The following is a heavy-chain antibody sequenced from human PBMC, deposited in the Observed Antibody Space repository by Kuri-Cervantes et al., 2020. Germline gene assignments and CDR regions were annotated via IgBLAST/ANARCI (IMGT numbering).Heavy chain of an antibody. CDR1: GYTFTGYY. CDR2: INPNSGGT. D-gene: IGHD3-22*01. CDR3: ARGPYYYDSSGSSGLDY. V-gene: IGHV1-2*02. Sequence: ASVKVSCKASGYTFTGYYMHWVRQAPGQGLEWMGWINPNSGGTNYAQKFQGRVTMTRDTSISTAYMELSSLRSEDTAVYYCARGPYYYDSSGSSGLDYWGQGTLVTVSS. J-gene: IGHJ4*02.